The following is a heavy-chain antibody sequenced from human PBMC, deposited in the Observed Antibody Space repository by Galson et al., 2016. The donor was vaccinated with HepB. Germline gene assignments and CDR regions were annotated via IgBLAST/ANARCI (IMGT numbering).Heavy chain of an antibody. D-gene: IGHD5-24*01. V-gene: IGHV4-31*11. CDR2: IHHTGTS. CDR3: ARTSRAYNSNAFDL. Sequence: TLSLTCAVSGTSITSAAYYWSWIRQHPGRGLEWIAYIHHTGTSQHNPSLKSRITISLDTSKNRFSLKLISVNVADTALYYCARTSRAYNSNAFDLWGQGTLVTVSS. J-gene: IGHJ3*01. CDR1: GTSITSAAYY.